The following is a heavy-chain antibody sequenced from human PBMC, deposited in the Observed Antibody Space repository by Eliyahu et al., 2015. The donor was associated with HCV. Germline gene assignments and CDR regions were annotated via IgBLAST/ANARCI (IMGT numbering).Heavy chain of an antibody. V-gene: IGHV3-23*01. CDR2: ISGSGGST. CDR3: AKDRDYDSSKAWGYYFDY. Sequence: EVQLLESGGGLVQPGGSLRLSCAASGFTFSSYAMSWVRQAPGKGLEWVSAISGSGGSTYYADSVKGRFTISRDNSKNTLYLQMNNLRAEDTAVYYCAKDRDYDSSKAWGYYFDYWGQGTLVTVSS. D-gene: IGHD3-22*01. CDR1: GFTFSSYA. J-gene: IGHJ4*02.